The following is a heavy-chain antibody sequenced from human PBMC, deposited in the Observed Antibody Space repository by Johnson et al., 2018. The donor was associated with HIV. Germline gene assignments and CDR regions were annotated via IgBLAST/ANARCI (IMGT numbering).Heavy chain of an antibody. J-gene: IGHJ3*02. D-gene: IGHD1-26*01. V-gene: IGHV3-23*04. Sequence: MLLVESGGGVVQPGRSLRLSCAASGFTVSSNYMSWVRQAPGQGLEWVSAISGSGGSTYYAASVKGRFTISRDNSKNTLYLQMTSLRAEDTAVYYCAKGRWEATTYDDAFDIWGQGTMVTVSS. CDR2: ISGSGGST. CDR1: GFTVSSNY. CDR3: AKGRWEATTYDDAFDI.